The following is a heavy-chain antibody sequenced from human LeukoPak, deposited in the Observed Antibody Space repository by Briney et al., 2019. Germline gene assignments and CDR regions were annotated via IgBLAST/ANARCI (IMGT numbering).Heavy chain of an antibody. CDR1: GGSMTSSVYY. CDR2: IYHNGST. D-gene: IGHD3-10*01. V-gene: IGHV4-39*02. Sequence: SETLSLTCTVSGGSMTSSVYYWGWIRQPPGKGLEWIGSIYHNGSTYYNPSLKSRVTISVDTSKKRFSLRLNSVTAADSAFYYCAREGSGSLFYYGMDVWGQGTTVTVSS. J-gene: IGHJ6*02. CDR3: AREGSGSLFYYGMDV.